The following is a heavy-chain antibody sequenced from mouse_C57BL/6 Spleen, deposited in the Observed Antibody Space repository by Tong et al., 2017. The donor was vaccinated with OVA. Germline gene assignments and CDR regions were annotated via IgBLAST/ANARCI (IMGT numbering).Heavy chain of an antibody. Sequence: EVQLQESGGGLMQPGGSRKLSCAASGFTFSSYGMSWVRQTPDKRLEWVAYISSGSSTIYYADTVKGRFTISRDNPNNTLFLQMTSLRSEDTAMYYCARYDYDERGYAMDYWGQGTSVNVS. CDR1: GFTFSSYG. CDR2: ISSGSSTI. V-gene: IGHV5-17*02. J-gene: IGHJ4*01. D-gene: IGHD2-4*01. CDR3: ARYDYDERGYAMDY.